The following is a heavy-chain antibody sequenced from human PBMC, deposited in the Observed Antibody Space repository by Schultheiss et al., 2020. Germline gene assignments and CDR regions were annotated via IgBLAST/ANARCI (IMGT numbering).Heavy chain of an antibody. CDR2: INHSGST. J-gene: IGHJ6*02. CDR1: GGSFSGYY. D-gene: IGHD6-13*01. Sequence: SETLSLTCAVYGGSFSGYYWSWIRQPPGKGLEWIGEINHSGSTNYNPSLKSRVTISVDTSKNQFSLKLSSVTAADTAVYYCARLTAADDYYYYYGMDVWGQGTTVNGYS. V-gene: IGHV4-34*01. CDR3: ARLTAADDYYYYYGMDV.